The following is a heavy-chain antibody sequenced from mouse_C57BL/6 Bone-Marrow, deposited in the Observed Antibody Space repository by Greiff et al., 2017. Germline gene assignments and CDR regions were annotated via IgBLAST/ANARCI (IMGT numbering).Heavy chain of an antibody. V-gene: IGHV1-54*01. D-gene: IGHD2-5*01. J-gene: IGHJ2*01. CDR2: INPGRGGT. CDR3: ARTYYSNFDY. Sequence: QVQLQQSGAELVRPGTSVKVSCKASGYAFTNYLIEWVKQRPGQGLEWIGVINPGRGGTNYNEKFKGKATLTADKSSSTAYMQLSSLTSEDSAVYFCARTYYSNFDYWGQGTTLTVSS. CDR1: GYAFTNYL.